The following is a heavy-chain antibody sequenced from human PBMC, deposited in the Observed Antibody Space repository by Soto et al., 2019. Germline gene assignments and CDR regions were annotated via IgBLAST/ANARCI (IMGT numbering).Heavy chain of an antibody. J-gene: IGHJ6*02. CDR2: IYYSGST. Sequence: NPSETLSLTCTVSGGSISSYYWSWIRQPPGKGLEWIGYIYYSGSTNYNPSLKSRVTISVDTSKNQFSLKLSSVTAADTAVYYCARNGGSGAPWDYYGMDVWGQGTMVTVSS. D-gene: IGHD2-15*01. CDR1: GGSISSYY. CDR3: ARNGGSGAPWDYYGMDV. V-gene: IGHV4-59*01.